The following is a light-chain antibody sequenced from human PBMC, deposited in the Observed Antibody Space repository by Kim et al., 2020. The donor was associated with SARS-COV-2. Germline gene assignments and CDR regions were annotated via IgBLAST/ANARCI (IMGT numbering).Light chain of an antibody. CDR1: RSEIGNYNF. CDR3: SSHIGSSTWV. J-gene: IGLJ3*02. V-gene: IGLV2-14*04. Sequence: GQSITLSCTGTRSEIGNYNFVSWYQQHPGKAPKLLIYDVSKRPSGVSDRFSGSKSGNTASLTISGLQAEDEADYDCSSHIGSSTWVFGGGTQLTVL. CDR2: DVS.